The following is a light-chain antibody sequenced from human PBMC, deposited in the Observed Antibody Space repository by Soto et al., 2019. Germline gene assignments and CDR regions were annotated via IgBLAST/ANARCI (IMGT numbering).Light chain of an antibody. CDR1: SSDNGAYDY. Sequence: QSVRTQPASVSGSPGQSITISCSGTSSDNGAYDYVSWYQQHPGRAPKLIIYAVNKQPSGVPDRFAGSKSGNTASLTVSGLQAEDEADYSSSSYAGRTHHVFGPGTKVTVL. CDR3: SSYAGRTHHV. V-gene: IGLV2-8*01. J-gene: IGLJ1*01. CDR2: AVN.